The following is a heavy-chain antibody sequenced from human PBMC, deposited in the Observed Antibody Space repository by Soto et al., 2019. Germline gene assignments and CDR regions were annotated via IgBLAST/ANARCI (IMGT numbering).Heavy chain of an antibody. J-gene: IGHJ4*02. D-gene: IGHD3-10*01. V-gene: IGHV4-38-2*02. Sequence: PSETLSLTCAVSGYFISSGYYWGWIRQPPGKGLEWIASIYHSGITYYNASLKSRVTISVDTSKNQFSLKLSSVTAADTAVYYCVRDGMVRGTITKDYWGQGTLVTVSS. CDR3: VRDGMVRGTITKDY. CDR1: GYFISSGYY. CDR2: IYHSGIT.